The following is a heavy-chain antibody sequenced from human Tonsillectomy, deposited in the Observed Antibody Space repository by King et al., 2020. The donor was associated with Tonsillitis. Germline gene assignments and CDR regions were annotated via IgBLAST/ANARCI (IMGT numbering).Heavy chain of an antibody. V-gene: IGHV5-51*01. J-gene: IGHJ4*02. Sequence: VQLVESGAEVKKPGESLKISCKGSGYTFTNYWIGWVRQMPGKGLEWMGIIYPDDSDTRYSPSFQGQVTISADKSITSAYLQWSSLKASDTAMYYCARRPEGRQMQGFDSWGQGTLVTVSS. D-gene: IGHD1-26*01. CDR1: GYTFTNYW. CDR2: IYPDDSDT. CDR3: ARRPEGRQMQGFDS.